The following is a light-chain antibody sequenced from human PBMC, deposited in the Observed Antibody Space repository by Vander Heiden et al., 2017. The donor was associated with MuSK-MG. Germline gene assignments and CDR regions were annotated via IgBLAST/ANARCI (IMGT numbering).Light chain of an antibody. J-gene: IGKJ3*01. CDR3: QQNDNLPPT. CDR1: RDISNY. CDR2: DAS. Sequence: DIQMTQSPSSLSASVGDRVTITCQASRDISNYLNWYQQKPGKAPKLLIYDASNLETGVPSRFSGSGSGTDFTFTISSLQPEDIATYYCQQNDNLPPTFGHGTKVDIK. V-gene: IGKV1-33*01.